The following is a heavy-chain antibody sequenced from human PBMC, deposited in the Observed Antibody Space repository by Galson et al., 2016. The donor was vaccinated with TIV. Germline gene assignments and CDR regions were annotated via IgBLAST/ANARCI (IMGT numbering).Heavy chain of an antibody. CDR1: GVIFTNFA. J-gene: IGHJ4*02. CDR3: ARESRVYGSQFDD. D-gene: IGHD3-10*01. CDR2: IIPLFGTP. V-gene: IGHV1-69*13. Sequence: QSGAEVKKPGASVKVSCKASGVIFTNFAISWVRQAPGQGLEWMGRIIPLFGTPNYAQKFQGRVTITADDSTSTSYMELSSLRYEDTAVYYCARESRVYGSQFDDWGQGTLVTVSS.